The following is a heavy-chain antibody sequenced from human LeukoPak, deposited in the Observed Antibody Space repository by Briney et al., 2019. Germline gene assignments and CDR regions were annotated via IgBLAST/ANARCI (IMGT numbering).Heavy chain of an antibody. CDR1: GGSISSYY. Sequence: SETLSLTCTVSGGSISSYYWSWIRQPPGKGLEWIGYIYYSGSTNYNPFLKSRVTISVDTSKNQFSLKLSSVTAADTAVYYCARHTHSSGWYEESFDYWAREPWSPSPQ. CDR2: IYYSGST. CDR3: ARHTHSSGWYEESFDY. V-gene: IGHV4-59*08. D-gene: IGHD6-19*01. J-gene: IGHJ4*02.